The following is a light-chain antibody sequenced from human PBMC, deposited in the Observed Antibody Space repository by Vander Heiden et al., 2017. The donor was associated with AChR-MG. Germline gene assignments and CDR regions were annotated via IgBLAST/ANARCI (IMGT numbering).Light chain of an antibody. CDR1: SSDVGGYNY. Sequence: QPALTQPAPVSGSPGQSITISCTGTSSDVGGYNYVSWYQQHPGKAPKLMIYDVSNRPSGVSNRFSGSKSGNTASLTISGLQAEDEADYYCSSYTSSSTGVFGTGTKVTVL. V-gene: IGLV2-14*01. CDR3: SSYTSSSTGV. J-gene: IGLJ1*01. CDR2: DVS.